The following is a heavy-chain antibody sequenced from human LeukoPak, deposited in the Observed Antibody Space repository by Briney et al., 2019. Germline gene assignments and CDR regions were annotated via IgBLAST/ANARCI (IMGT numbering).Heavy chain of an antibody. J-gene: IGHJ4*02. Sequence: QPGGSLRLSCAASGFTFSSSWMHWVRQAPGKGLVWVSRINTDGTITTYADSVKGRFTISRDNAKNTAYLQMNSLRAEDTAVYYCVGSLFSAADFWGQGTLVTVSS. V-gene: IGHV3-74*01. CDR2: INTDGTIT. CDR3: VGSLFSAADF. CDR1: GFTFSSSW. D-gene: IGHD2-15*01.